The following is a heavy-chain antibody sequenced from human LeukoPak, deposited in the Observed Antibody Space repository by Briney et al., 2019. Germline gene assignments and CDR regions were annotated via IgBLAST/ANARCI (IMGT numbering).Heavy chain of an antibody. CDR3: ARRRGDYGSGELNI. D-gene: IGHD3-10*01. CDR1: GGSFSGYY. Sequence: SETLSLTCAVYGGSFSGYYWSWIRQPPGKGLEWIGEINHSGSTNYNPSLKSRVTISVDTSKNQFSLKLSSVTAADTAIYYCARRRGDYGSGELNIWGQGTMVTVSS. J-gene: IGHJ3*02. V-gene: IGHV4-34*01. CDR2: INHSGST.